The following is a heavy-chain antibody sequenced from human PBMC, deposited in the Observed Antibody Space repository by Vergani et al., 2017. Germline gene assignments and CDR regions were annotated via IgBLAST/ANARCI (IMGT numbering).Heavy chain of an antibody. V-gene: IGHV1-69*01. CDR1: GGTFSSYA. J-gene: IGHJ3*02. CDR2: IIPIFGTA. CDR3: ARPHSGSYPDDAFDI. Sequence: QVQLVQSGAEVKKPGSSVKVSCKASGGTFSSYAISWVRQAPGQGLEWMGGIIPIFGTANYAQKFQGRVTITADESTSTAYLQWSSLKASDTAMYYCARPHSGSYPDDAFDIWGQGTMVTVSS. D-gene: IGHD1-26*01.